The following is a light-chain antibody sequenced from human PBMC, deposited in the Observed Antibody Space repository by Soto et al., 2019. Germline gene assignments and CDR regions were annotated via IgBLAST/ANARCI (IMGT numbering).Light chain of an antibody. J-gene: IGLJ2*01. V-gene: IGLV2-8*01. CDR2: EVS. CDR1: SSDVGGYNY. Sequence: QSVLTQPPSASGSPGQSVTISCTGTSSDVGGYNYVSWYQQHPGKAPKFMIYEVSKRPSGVPDRFSGSKSGNTAALTVAGLQADDDADYYCSSYAGSNNPVIFGGGTQLTVL. CDR3: SSYAGSNNPVI.